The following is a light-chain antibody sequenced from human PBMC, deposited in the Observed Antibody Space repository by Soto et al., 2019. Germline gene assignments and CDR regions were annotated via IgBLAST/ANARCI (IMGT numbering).Light chain of an antibody. CDR2: RNN. Sequence: QPVLTQPPSASGTPGQRVTISCSGSSSNIGSNYVYWYQQLPETAPKLLIYRNNQRPSGVPDRFSGSKSGTSASLAISGLRSEDEADYYCAAWDDSLSGRVVFGGGTKLTVL. CDR1: SSNIGSNY. CDR3: AAWDDSLSGRVV. J-gene: IGLJ2*01. V-gene: IGLV1-47*01.